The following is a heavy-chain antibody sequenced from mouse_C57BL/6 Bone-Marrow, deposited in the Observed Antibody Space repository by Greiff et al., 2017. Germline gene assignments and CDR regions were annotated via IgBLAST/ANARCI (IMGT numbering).Heavy chain of an antibody. J-gene: IGHJ3*01. CDR3: ARRGSNSAWFAY. CDR1: GFTFSSYG. D-gene: IGHD2-5*01. CDR2: ISSGGSYT. Sequence: EVNVVESGGDLVKPGGSLKLSCAASGFTFSSYGMSWVRQTPDKRLEWVATISSGGSYTYYPDSVKGRFTISRDNAKNTLYLQMSSLKSEDTAMYYCARRGSNSAWFAYWGQGTLVTVSA. V-gene: IGHV5-6*02.